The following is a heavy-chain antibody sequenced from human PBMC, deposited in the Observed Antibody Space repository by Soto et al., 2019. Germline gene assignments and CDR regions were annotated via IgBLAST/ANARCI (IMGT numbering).Heavy chain of an antibody. CDR1: RVAFSKFI. CDR2: IIPIFGTA. J-gene: IGHJ6*02. CDR3: AKVRYSSPMGYYYGMDV. Sequence: SLKVSCKASRVAFSKFIVTCVRQAPGLGLEWVGGIIPIFGTANYAQKFQGRVTITADESTSTSYMKVNNLRSEDTAVYYCAKVRYSSPMGYYYGMDVWGQGTTVTVSS. D-gene: IGHD6-19*01. V-gene: IGHV1-69*13.